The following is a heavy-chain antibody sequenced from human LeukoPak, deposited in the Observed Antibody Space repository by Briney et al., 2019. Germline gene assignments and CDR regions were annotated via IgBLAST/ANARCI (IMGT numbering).Heavy chain of an antibody. CDR2: IRYDGSNK. D-gene: IGHD2-15*01. J-gene: IGHJ3*02. Sequence: GGSLRLSSAASGFTFSSYGVHWVRQAPGKGLEWVAFIRYDGSNKYYADSVKGRFTISRDNSKNTLYLQMNSLRPEDTAVYYCARDPYCSGGSCYSGASDIWGQGTMVTVSS. CDR3: ARDPYCSGGSCYSGASDI. V-gene: IGHV3-30*02. CDR1: GFTFSSYG.